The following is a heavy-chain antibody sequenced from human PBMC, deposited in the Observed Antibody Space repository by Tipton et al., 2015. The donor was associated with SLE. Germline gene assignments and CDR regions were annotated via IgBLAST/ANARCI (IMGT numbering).Heavy chain of an antibody. J-gene: IGHJ2*01. V-gene: IGHV4-4*07. CDR1: GGSISFDY. CDR2: IYSSGDR. D-gene: IGHD4-17*01. Sequence: TLSLTCTVSGGSISFDYWSWLRQSAGRGLEWVGRIYSSGDRDYNPSLRSRVTMSIDASPNRVSLRLKSVSAADTAVYYCARGSDGEYVRYFDVWGPGTLVTVSS. CDR3: ARGSDGEYVRYFDV.